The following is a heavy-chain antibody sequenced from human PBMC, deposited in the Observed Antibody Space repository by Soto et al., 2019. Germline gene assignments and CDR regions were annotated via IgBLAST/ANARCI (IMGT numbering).Heavy chain of an antibody. CDR3: ARDAGGELAEYFQH. CDR1: GFTFSSYG. Sequence: QVQLVESGGGVVQPGRSLRLSCAASGFTFSSYGMHWVRQAPGKGLEWVAGIWYDGSNKYYADSVKGRFTISRDNSKNSLYMQMNSLSAEDTAVYYCARDAGGELAEYFQHWGQGTLVTVSS. J-gene: IGHJ1*01. D-gene: IGHD2-21*01. V-gene: IGHV3-33*01. CDR2: IWYDGSNK.